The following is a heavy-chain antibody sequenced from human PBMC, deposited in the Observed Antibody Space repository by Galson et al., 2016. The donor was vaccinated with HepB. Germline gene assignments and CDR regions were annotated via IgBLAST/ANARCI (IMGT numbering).Heavy chain of an antibody. D-gene: IGHD2-21*02. CDR1: GYTFIAYA. V-gene: IGHV1-3*04. J-gene: IGHJ4*02. Sequence: SVKVSCKASGYTFIAYAMHWVRQAPGHRLEWMGWLNTGNGNTKYSQKFQGRVNFIRDTSASTAYMELSSLTAEDTAVYCCAGLVAVGDPFDYWGQGSLVTGAS. CDR2: LNTGNGNT. CDR3: AGLVAVGDPFDY.